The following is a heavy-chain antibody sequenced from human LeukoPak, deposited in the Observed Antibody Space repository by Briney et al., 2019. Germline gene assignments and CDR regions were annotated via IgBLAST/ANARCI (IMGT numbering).Heavy chain of an antibody. Sequence: TGGSLRLSCAASGFTVSSNYMSWVRQAPGKGLEWVSVINSGGSKYYADSVKGRFTISRDNSKNTLYLQMNSLRAEDTAVYYCASGSPAAGNPPLLDYWGQGTLVTVSS. CDR3: ASGSPAAGNPPLLDY. J-gene: IGHJ4*02. CDR2: INSGGSK. CDR1: GFTVSSNY. V-gene: IGHV3-53*01. D-gene: IGHD6-13*01.